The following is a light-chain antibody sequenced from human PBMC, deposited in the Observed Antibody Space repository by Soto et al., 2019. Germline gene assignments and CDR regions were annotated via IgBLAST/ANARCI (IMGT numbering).Light chain of an antibody. V-gene: IGLV8-61*01. CDR2: NTN. CDR3: VINLGRGNVV. J-gene: IGLJ2*01. Sequence: QAVVTQEPSLSVSPGGTVTLTCGLTSGSVSINYYPSWYQQTPGQTPRTLIYNTNTRSSGIPGRFSGSILGNKAALTITGAQADDGSDYYCVINLGRGNVVFGGGTKLTVL. CDR1: SGSVSINYY.